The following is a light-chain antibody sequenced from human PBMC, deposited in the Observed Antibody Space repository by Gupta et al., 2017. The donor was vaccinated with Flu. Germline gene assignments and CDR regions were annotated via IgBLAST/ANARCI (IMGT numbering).Light chain of an antibody. V-gene: IGKV3-20*01. J-gene: IGKJ1*01. CDR3: QHQHNSPWT. CDR1: LTISYNY. Sequence: EIVLTQSPGTLSLSPGERATLSCRASLTISYNYLAWYQQKPGQAPRLLIYGASSRDNGAPDRFSGSGSGTEFTLTISSREPEDSAVYYCQHQHNSPWTFGQGTKVEIK. CDR2: GAS.